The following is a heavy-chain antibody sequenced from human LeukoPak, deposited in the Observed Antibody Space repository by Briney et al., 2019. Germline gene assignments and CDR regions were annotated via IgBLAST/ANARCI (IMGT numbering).Heavy chain of an antibody. Sequence: GGSLRLSCAASGFTVSSNYMSWVRQAPGKGLEWVSVIYSGGSTYYADSVKGRFTISRHNSKNTLYLQMNSLRAEDTAVYYCARGKSDVHRIFDYWGQGTLVTVSS. D-gene: IGHD2/OR15-2a*01. CDR2: IYSGGST. J-gene: IGHJ4*02. CDR1: GFTVSSNY. V-gene: IGHV3-53*04. CDR3: ARGKSDVHRIFDY.